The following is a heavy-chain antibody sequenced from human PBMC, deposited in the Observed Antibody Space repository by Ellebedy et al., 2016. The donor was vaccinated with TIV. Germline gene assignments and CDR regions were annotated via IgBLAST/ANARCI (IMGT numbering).Heavy chain of an antibody. Sequence: LRLXCTVSGGSISSGGYYWSWIRQHPGKGLEWIGYIYYSGSTYYNPSLKSRVTISVDTSKNQFSLKLSSVTAADTAVYYCARDSSGYQDAFDIWGQGTMVTVSS. CDR1: GGSISSGGYY. J-gene: IGHJ3*02. CDR2: IYYSGST. D-gene: IGHD3-22*01. V-gene: IGHV4-31*03. CDR3: ARDSSGYQDAFDI.